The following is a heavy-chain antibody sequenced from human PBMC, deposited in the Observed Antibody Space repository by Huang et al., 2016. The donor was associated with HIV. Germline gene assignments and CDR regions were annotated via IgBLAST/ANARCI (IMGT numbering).Heavy chain of an antibody. CDR2: IYPGESDT. J-gene: IGHJ6*02. D-gene: IGHD3-10*01. CDR3: ARLIGSPSFYYGLDV. V-gene: IGHV5-51*01. Sequence: EVQLVQSGAEVKKPGESLKISCKGSGYSFRSNWIGWVREMPGKGLEWMGIIYPGESDTRYSPSFQGQVTISADKSINTAYLQWSSLKDPDTAMYYCARLIGSPSFYYGLDVWGQGTTVTVSS. CDR1: GYSFRSNW.